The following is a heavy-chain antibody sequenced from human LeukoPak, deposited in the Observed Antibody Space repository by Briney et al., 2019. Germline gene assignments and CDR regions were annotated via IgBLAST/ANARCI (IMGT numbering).Heavy chain of an antibody. J-gene: IGHJ4*02. V-gene: IGHV4-59*01. CDR1: GGSISSYY. CDR2: IYYSGST. CDR3: ARVGDYGGNSAILDY. D-gene: IGHD4-23*01. Sequence: PSETLSLTCTVSGGSISSYYWSWIRQPPGKGLEWIGYIYYSGSTNYNRSLKSRVTLSVDTSKNQFSLKLSSVTAADTAVYYCARVGDYGGNSAILDYWGQGTLVTVSS.